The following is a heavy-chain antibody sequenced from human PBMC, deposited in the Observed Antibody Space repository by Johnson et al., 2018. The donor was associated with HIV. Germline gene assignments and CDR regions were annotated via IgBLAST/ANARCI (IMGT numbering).Heavy chain of an antibody. Sequence: DVQLVESGGGLVQPGRSLRLSCAASGFTFDDYAMHWVRQAPGKGLEWVSGISWNSGSIGYADSVKGRFTISSDKSKNTLYLQMNSLRAEDTAVYYCARGARRITMIVVVNKAFDIWGQGTMVTVSS. CDR1: GFTFDDYA. D-gene: IGHD3-22*01. V-gene: IGHV3-9*01. CDR2: ISWNSGSI. CDR3: ARGARRITMIVVVNKAFDI. J-gene: IGHJ3*02.